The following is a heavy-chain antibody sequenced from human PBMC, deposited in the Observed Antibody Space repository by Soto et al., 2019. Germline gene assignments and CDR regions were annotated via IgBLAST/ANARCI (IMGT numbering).Heavy chain of an antibody. J-gene: IGHJ4*02. Sequence: SETLSLTCTVSGGSISSYYWSWIRQPPGKGLEWIGYMYYSGSTRYNPSLNSRVTISVDTSKNQFSLKLSSVTAADTAVYYCARHNYGSGSTYFDYWGQGTLVTVSS. CDR3: ARHNYGSGSTYFDY. CDR2: MYYSGST. D-gene: IGHD3-10*01. V-gene: IGHV4-59*01. CDR1: GGSISSYY.